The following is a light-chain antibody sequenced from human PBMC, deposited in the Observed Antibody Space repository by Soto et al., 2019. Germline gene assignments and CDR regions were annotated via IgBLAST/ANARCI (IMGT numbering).Light chain of an antibody. Sequence: DIVMTQSPDSLAASLGERATINCKSSPSVLYDSNNKNYLAWYQLKPRQPPKLLISWSSTRESGVPDRFSGSGSGTDYTLTISSLQAEYVAIYYCQQYYVTPLTFGGGTKVEIK. CDR1: PSVLYDSNNKNY. CDR2: WSS. CDR3: QQYYVTPLT. J-gene: IGKJ4*01. V-gene: IGKV4-1*01.